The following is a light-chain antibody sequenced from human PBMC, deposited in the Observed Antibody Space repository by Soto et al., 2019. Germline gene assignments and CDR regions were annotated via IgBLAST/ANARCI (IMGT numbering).Light chain of an antibody. Sequence: QSALTQPASVSGSPGQSITISCTGSTTDLGSYDYVSWYQQHPGQVPKLMLFEVTNRPSGVSDRFSGSKSGNTASLTISGLQAEDEADYYCSSYTSSSTRGVFGGGTKLTVL. CDR3: SSYTSSSTRGV. CDR2: EVT. CDR1: TTDLGSYDY. J-gene: IGLJ2*01. V-gene: IGLV2-14*01.